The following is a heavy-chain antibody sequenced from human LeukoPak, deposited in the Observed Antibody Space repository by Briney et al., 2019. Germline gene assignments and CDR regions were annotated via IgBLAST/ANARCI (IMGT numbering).Heavy chain of an antibody. CDR1: GYSFTSFW. CDR2: IYPGDSDT. J-gene: IGHJ4*02. D-gene: IGHD5-24*01. V-gene: IGHV5-51*01. CDR3: ARRGEMASVFDY. Sequence: GESLKVSCEGSGYSFTSFWIGWVRQMPGQGLEWMGIIYPGDSDTRYSPSFQGQVTISADKSISTAYLQWSSLKASDTAMYYCARRGEMASVFDYWGQGTLVTVSS.